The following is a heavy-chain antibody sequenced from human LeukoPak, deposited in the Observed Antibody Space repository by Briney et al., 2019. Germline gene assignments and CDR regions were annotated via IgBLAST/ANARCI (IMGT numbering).Heavy chain of an antibody. V-gene: IGHV1-69*13. Sequence: GASVKVSCKASGGTFSSYAISWVRQAPGQGLEWMGGIIPIFGTANYAQKFQGRVTITADESTSTAYMELSSLRSEDTAVYYCARAQPYYYDSSGYYEFWYWGQGTLVTVSS. CDR1: GGTFSSYA. CDR3: ARAQPYYYDSSGYYEFWY. J-gene: IGHJ4*02. CDR2: IIPIFGTA. D-gene: IGHD3-22*01.